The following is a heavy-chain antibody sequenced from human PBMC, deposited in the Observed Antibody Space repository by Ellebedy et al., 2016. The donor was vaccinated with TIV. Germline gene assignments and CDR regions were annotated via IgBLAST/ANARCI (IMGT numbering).Heavy chain of an antibody. CDR2: INVSGDNT. D-gene: IGHD3-3*01. CDR3: ARKFYHCFDR. V-gene: IGHV3-23*01. CDR1: GFTFSNYA. Sequence: GESLKISXAASGFTFSNYAMGWVRQAPGKGLEFVSAINVSGDNTYYAGSVKGRFTISRDSPQNTLYLQMHSLRADDTAVYYCARKFYHCFDRWGQGTLVTVSS. J-gene: IGHJ5*02.